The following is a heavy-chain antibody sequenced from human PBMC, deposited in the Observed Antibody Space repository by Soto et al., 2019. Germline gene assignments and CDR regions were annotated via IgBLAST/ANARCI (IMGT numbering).Heavy chain of an antibody. CDR3: ARYVYYGGYFDY. D-gene: IGHD4-17*01. V-gene: IGHV1-2*04. CDR1: GYTFTAYQ. J-gene: IGHJ4*02. CDR2: INPNTGAT. Sequence: ASVKVSCKPSGYTFTAYQIHWVRQVPGQGLEWMGWINPNTGATNYAQKFQGWVTMTRVTSISTAYMELSSLKSDDTAVYYCARYVYYGGYFDYWGQGTLVTVSS.